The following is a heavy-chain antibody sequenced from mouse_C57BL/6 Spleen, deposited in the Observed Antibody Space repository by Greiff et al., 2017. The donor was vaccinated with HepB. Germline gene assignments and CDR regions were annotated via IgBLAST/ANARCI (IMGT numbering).Heavy chain of an antibody. V-gene: IGHV1-72*01. CDR2: IDPNSGNT. CDR3: ADDYHGRLAY. J-gene: IGHJ3*01. CDR1: GYTFTSYW. D-gene: IGHD2-4*01. Sequence: QVQLQQPGAELVKPGASVKLSCKASGYTFTSYWMHWVKQRSGRGLEWIGRIDPNSGNTKYNEKFKSKATLTVDKPSSTAYVQLSSLTSEDSAVHDCADDYHGRLAYWGQGTLVTVSA.